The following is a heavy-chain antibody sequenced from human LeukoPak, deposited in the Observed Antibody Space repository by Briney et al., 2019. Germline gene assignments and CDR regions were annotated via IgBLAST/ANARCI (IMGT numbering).Heavy chain of an antibody. J-gene: IGHJ3*02. CDR2: IIPIFGTA. D-gene: IGHD6-6*01. CDR1: GGTFSSYA. V-gene: IGHV1-69*13. Sequence: ASVKVSCKASGGTFSSYAISWVRQAPGQGLEWMGGIIPIFGTANYAQKFQGRVTITADESTSTAYMELSSLRSEDTAVYYCARDQEYSSSSDAFDIWGQGTMVTVSS. CDR3: ARDQEYSSSSDAFDI.